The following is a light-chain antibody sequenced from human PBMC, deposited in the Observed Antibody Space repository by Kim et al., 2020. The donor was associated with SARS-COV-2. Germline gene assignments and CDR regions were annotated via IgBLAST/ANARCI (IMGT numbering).Light chain of an antibody. Sequence: YELTQPPSVSVSPGQTARNSCSGDALPKQYAYWYQQKPGQAPVLVIYKDIERPSGIPERFSGSNSGTTVTLTISGVQAEDVADYYCQSTDSSGIYWVFG. V-gene: IGLV3-25*03. CDR2: KDI. CDR3: QSTDSSGIYWV. J-gene: IGLJ3*02. CDR1: ALPKQY.